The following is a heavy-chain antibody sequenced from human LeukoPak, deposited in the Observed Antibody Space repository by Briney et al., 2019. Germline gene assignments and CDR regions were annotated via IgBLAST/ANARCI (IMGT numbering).Heavy chain of an antibody. CDR3: AKKPAYCSGGSCYSGLAEYFQH. Sequence: TGGSLRLSCAASGFTFSSYGMHWVRQAPGKGLEWVSAISGSGGSTYYADSVKGRFTISRDNSKNTLYLQMNSLRAEDTAVYYCAKKPAYCSGGSCYSGLAEYFQHWGQGTLVTVSS. J-gene: IGHJ1*01. CDR2: ISGSGGST. V-gene: IGHV3-23*01. CDR1: GFTFSSYG. D-gene: IGHD2-15*01.